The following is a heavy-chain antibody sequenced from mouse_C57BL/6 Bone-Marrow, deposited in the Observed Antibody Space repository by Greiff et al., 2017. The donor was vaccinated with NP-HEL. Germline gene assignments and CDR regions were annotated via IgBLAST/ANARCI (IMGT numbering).Heavy chain of an antibody. CDR3: TRTNTTVVAPYAMDY. CDR1: GYTFTSYW. V-gene: IGHV1-5*01. Sequence: VQLQQSGTVLARPGASVKMSCKTSGYTFTSYWMHWVKQRPGQGLEWIGAIYPGNSDTSYNQKFKGQAKLTAVTSASTAYMELSSLTNEDSAVYYCTRTNTTVVAPYAMDYWGQGTSVTVSS. CDR2: IYPGNSDT. D-gene: IGHD1-1*01. J-gene: IGHJ4*01.